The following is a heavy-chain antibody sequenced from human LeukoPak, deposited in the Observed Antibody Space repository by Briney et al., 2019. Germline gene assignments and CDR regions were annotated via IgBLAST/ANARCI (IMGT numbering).Heavy chain of an antibody. J-gene: IGHJ4*02. Sequence: SETLSLTCTVSGGSISSYYWSWIRQPPGQGLEWIGYMSYSGSTNYNPSLKSRVTMSINTSKNQFSLRLSSVTAADTAVYYCARGSDFGDYWGQGTLVTVSS. D-gene: IGHD4-17*01. CDR2: MSYSGST. CDR3: ARGSDFGDY. CDR1: GGSISSYY. V-gene: IGHV4-59*01.